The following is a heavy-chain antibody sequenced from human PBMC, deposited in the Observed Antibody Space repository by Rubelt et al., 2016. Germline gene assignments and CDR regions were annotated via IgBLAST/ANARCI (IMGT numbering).Heavy chain of an antibody. D-gene: IGHD4-23*01. Sequence: RGGLEWVSSISSSSSYIYYADSVKGRFTISRDNAKNSLYLQMNSLRAEDTAVYYCARDSPTTVVTPFLDWGQGTLVTVSS. J-gene: IGHJ4*02. CDR3: ARDSPTTVVTPFLD. V-gene: IGHV3-21*01. CDR2: ISSSSSYI.